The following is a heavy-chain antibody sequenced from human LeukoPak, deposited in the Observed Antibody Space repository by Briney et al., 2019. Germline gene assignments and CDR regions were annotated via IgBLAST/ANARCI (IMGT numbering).Heavy chain of an antibody. V-gene: IGHV1-69*13. CDR1: GGTFSSYA. D-gene: IGHD3-10*01. CDR2: IIPIFGTA. Sequence: SVKVSCKASGGTFSSYAISRVRQAPGQGLEWMGGIIPIFGTANYAQKFQGRVTITADESTSTAYMELSSLRSEDTAVYYCAYYGSGSYYSPFDYWGQGTLVTVSS. J-gene: IGHJ4*02. CDR3: AYYGSGSYYSPFDY.